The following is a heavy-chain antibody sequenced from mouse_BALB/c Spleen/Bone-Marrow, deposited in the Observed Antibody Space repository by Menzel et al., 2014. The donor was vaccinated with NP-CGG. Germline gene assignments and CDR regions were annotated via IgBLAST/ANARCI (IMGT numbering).Heavy chain of an antibody. CDR2: IIPNSGYS. J-gene: IGHJ4*01. CDR1: GYTFTRYT. Sequence: QVQLQQSGAELARPGASVKMSCQASGYTFTRYTMHWEKKRPGQGLEWIGYIIPNSGYSNYNQKFKDKATLTADKSSSTAYMQLSSLTSEDSAVYYCTIRYYAMDYWGQGTSVTVPS. CDR3: TIRYYAMDY. D-gene: IGHD1-1*01. V-gene: IGHV1-4*01.